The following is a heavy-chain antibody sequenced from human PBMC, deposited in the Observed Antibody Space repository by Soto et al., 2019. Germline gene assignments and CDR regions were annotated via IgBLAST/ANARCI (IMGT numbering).Heavy chain of an antibody. V-gene: IGHV3-48*02. J-gene: IGHJ4*02. CDR3: ASGSSTWAYCFAF. CDR2: ITSSGTTV. D-gene: IGHD6-13*01. CDR1: GFTFSSYS. Sequence: EVHLVESGGGLVQPGGSLRLSCAASGFTFSSYSLNWVRQAPGKGLEWVSYITSSGTTVYYADSVRGRFTISRDNAKTSRYPQMNSRRDVDTAVYYCASGSSTWAYCFAFWGQGTLVTVSS.